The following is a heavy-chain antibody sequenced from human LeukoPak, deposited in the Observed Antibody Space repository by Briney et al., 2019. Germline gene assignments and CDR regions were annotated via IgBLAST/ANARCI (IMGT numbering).Heavy chain of an antibody. CDR3: AKPADSGRYRDFDY. CDR1: GFTFDDYA. CDR2: ISACDGST. Sequence: GGSLRLSCAASGFTFDDYAMSWVRQAAGKGLEWVSAISACDGSTYYADSVKGRFTISRDNSKNTLYLQMNSLRAEDTAVYYCAKPADSGRYRDFDYWGQGTLVTVSS. D-gene: IGHD1-26*01. V-gene: IGHV3-23*01. J-gene: IGHJ4*02.